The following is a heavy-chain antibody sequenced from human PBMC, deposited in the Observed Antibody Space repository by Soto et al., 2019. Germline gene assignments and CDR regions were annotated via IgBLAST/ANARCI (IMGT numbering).Heavy chain of an antibody. CDR1: GFTFSRYI. J-gene: IGHJ6*02. Sequence: GGSLRLSWAASGFTFSRYIMNGVREAPGKGLEWVSSISSSSSYIYYADSVKGRFTISRDNAENSLYLQMNSLRAEDTAVYYCARDGEQLVRNYYYYYGMDVWGQGTTVTVSS. CDR2: ISSSSSYI. V-gene: IGHV3-21*01. D-gene: IGHD6-6*01. CDR3: ARDGEQLVRNYYYYYGMDV.